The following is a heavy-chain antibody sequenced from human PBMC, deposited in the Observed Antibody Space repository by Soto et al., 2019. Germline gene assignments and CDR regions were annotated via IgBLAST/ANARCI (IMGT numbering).Heavy chain of an antibody. CDR1: GGSITNSYYF. Sequence: QVQLQESGPGLVEPSQTLSLTCTVSGGSITNSYYFWSWVRQNPGKGLEWIGHVFHSGRTYYNPSVSGWVSILVDKSMNQFSLNLNSVTAADTAVYYCARWVEVSLDYFDSWGQGTPVTVSS. CDR3: ARWVEVSLDYFDS. V-gene: IGHV4-31*03. J-gene: IGHJ4*02. CDR2: VFHSGRT. D-gene: IGHD2-15*01.